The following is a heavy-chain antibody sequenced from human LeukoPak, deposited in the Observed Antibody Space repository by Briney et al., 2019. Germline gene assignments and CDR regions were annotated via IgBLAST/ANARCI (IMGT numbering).Heavy chain of an antibody. Sequence: AASVKVSCKASGDTFTSYYIHWVRQAPGQGLEWMGIINPSGDSTNYAQEFQGRVTMTRDTSTSTVYMELSSLRSEDTAVYYCARDQRSLDYWGQGTLVTVSS. CDR3: ARDQRSLDY. V-gene: IGHV1-46*01. CDR1: GDTFTSYY. J-gene: IGHJ4*02. CDR2: INPSGDST.